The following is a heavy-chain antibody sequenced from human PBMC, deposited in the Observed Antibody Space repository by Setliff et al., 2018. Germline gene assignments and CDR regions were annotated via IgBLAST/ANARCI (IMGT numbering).Heavy chain of an antibody. J-gene: IGHJ3*02. D-gene: IGHD6-13*01. CDR2: IGESGNNI. Sequence: GGSLRLSCAASGFTFSSYEMNWVRQAPGKGLEWVSYIGESGNNIHYADSVKGRFTIPRDNAKNSLYLQMNSLRAEDTAVYYCASAGHSGSWFPFDAFHIWGQGTMVTVSS. CDR1: GFTFSSYE. V-gene: IGHV3-48*03. CDR3: ASAGHSGSWFPFDAFHI.